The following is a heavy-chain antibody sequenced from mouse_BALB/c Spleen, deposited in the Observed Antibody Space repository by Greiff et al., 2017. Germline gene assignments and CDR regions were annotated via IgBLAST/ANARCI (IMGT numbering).Heavy chain of an antibody. CDR1: GYTFTSYY. V-gene: IGHV1S81*02. D-gene: IGHD2-2*01. CDR3: TRTYGYEEAWFAY. CDR2: INPSNGGT. Sequence: QVQLKQSGAELVKPGASVKLSCKASGYTFTSYYMYWVKQRPGQGLEWIGEINPSNGGTNFNEKFKSKATLTVDKSSSTAYMQLSSLTSEDSAVYYCTRTYGYEEAWFAYWGQGTLVTVSA. J-gene: IGHJ3*01.